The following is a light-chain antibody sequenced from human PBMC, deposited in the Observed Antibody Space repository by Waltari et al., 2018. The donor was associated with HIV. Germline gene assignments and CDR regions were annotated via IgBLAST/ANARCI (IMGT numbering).Light chain of an antibody. CDR3: SSYAGSNFHVV. V-gene: IGLV2-8*01. Sequence: QSALTQPPSASESPGQSVTISCTGTSSDVGGYNYVSWYQQHPGKAPKLMIYEVSKRPSGVPDRFFGSKSGNTASLTVSGLQAEDEADYYCSSYAGSNFHVVFGGGTKLTVL. J-gene: IGLJ2*01. CDR1: SSDVGGYNY. CDR2: EVS.